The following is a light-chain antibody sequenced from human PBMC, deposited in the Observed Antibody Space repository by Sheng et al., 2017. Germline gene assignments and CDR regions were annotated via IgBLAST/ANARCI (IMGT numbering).Light chain of an antibody. Sequence: QSALTQPASVSGSPGQSITISCTGNSADIGTYSLVSWYQQHPDKAPKLMIYEVSQRPSGVSNRFSGSKSGNTASLTISGLQTEDEADYFCCSYADSSNLVFGGGTKLTVL. CDR1: SADIGTYSL. CDR2: EVS. J-gene: IGLJ2*01. V-gene: IGLV2-23*02. CDR3: CSYADSSNLV.